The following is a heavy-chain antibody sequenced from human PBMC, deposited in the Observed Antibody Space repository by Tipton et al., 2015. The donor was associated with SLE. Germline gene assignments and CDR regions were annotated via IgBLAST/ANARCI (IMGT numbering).Heavy chain of an antibody. J-gene: IGHJ3*02. CDR3: ARRGGSSSWFFGAFDI. V-gene: IGHV1-69*05. CDR2: IIPIFGTA. CDR1: GGTFSSYA. D-gene: IGHD6-13*01. Sequence: QSGAEVKKPGSSVKVSCKASGGTFSSYAISWVRQAPGQGLEWMGGIIPIFGTANYAQKFQGRVTITTDESTSTAYMELSSLRSEDTAVYYCARRGGSSSWFFGAFDIWGQGTMVTVSS.